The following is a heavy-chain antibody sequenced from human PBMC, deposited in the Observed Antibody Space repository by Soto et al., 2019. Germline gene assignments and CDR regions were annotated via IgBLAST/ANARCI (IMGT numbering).Heavy chain of an antibody. D-gene: IGHD3-3*01. Sequence: TSETLSLTCAVYGGSFSGYYWSWIRQPPGKGLEWIGEINHSGSTNYNPSLKSRVTISVDTSKNQFSLKLSSVTAADTAVYYCARAGVNRDFWSGYYSHWVDPWGQATLVNVSS. CDR3: ARAGVNRDFWSGYYSHWVDP. CDR2: INHSGST. CDR1: GGSFSGYY. J-gene: IGHJ5*02. V-gene: IGHV4-34*01.